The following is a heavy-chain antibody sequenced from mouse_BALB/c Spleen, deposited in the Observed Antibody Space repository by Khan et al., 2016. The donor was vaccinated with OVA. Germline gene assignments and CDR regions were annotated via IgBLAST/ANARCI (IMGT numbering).Heavy chain of an antibody. CDR1: GYNIKDIY. CDR2: TDPANGNT. Sequence: VRLQQSGAELVKPAASLKLSCTASGYNIKDIYIHWVKQRPEKGLERIRRTDPANGNTKYDPKFQGKATITADTSSNTAYLQLSSLTSEDTAVYYCRISTINAWDQGTTRTVSS. J-gene: IGHJ2*01. V-gene: IGHV14-3*02. CDR3: RISTINA.